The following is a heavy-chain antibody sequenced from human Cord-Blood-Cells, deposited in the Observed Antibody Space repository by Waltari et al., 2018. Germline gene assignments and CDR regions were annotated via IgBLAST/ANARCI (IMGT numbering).Heavy chain of an antibody. J-gene: IGHJ3*02. Sequence: EVQLVESGGGLVQPGGSLRLSCAASGFTFSSYDMNWVRQATGKGLEWVSPIGTAGDTYYPGSVKGRFTISRENAKNSLYLQMNSLRAGDTAVYYCAREATGDAFDIWGQGTMVTVSS. D-gene: IGHD1-1*01. V-gene: IGHV3-13*01. CDR3: AREATGDAFDI. CDR2: IGTAGDT. CDR1: GFTFSSYD.